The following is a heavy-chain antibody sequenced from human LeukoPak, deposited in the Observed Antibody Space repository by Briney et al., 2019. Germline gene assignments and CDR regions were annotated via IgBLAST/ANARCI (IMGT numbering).Heavy chain of an antibody. D-gene: IGHD2-2*01. CDR1: GYTFISYG. CDR3: ASGEYCSSTSCSPRIDAFDI. J-gene: IGHJ3*02. CDR2: ISPYNGDT. Sequence: GASVKVSCKASGYTFISYGISWVRQAPGQGLEWMGWISPYNGDTKYVQKFQGRVTMTRDTSTSTVYMELSSLRSEDTAVYYCASGEYCSSTSCSPRIDAFDIWGQGTMVTVSS. V-gene: IGHV1-18*01.